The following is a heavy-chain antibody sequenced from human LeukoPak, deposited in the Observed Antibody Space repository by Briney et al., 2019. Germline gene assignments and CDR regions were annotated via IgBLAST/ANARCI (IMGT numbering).Heavy chain of an antibody. V-gene: IGHV1-24*01. CDR2: FDPEDGET. Sequence: ASVKVSCKVSGYTLTGLSMHWVRQAPGKGLEWMGGFDPEDGETIYAQKFQGRVTMTEDTSTDTAYMELSSLRSEDTAVYYCATAPIVVVIPTRRFGMDVWGQGTTVTVSS. D-gene: IGHD3-22*01. CDR1: GYTLTGLS. J-gene: IGHJ6*02. CDR3: ATAPIVVVIPTRRFGMDV.